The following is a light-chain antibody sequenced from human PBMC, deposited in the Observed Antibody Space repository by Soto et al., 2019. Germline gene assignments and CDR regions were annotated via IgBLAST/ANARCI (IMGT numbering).Light chain of an antibody. Sequence: DIVLTQSPATLSLSPGERATLSCRASQSVSSSLAWYQQKPGQTPRLLIYDASNRATGIPARFNGSGSGTDFTLTVSSLEPEDCAVYYCQQRCNWPLTFGGGTKVEIK. CDR2: DAS. CDR3: QQRCNWPLT. V-gene: IGKV3-11*01. J-gene: IGKJ4*01. CDR1: QSVSSS.